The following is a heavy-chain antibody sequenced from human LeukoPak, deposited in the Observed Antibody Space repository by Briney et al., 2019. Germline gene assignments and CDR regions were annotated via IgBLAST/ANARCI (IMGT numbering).Heavy chain of an antibody. CDR1: GFTFSDSY. Sequence: PGGSLRLSCAASGFTFSDSYMCWIRLAPGTGLEWLSYIRSSGGSTYYAVSVKGRFTISRDNANNSLYLQMNSLRADDTAIYYCATGKRRYSNWGQGTLVTVSS. D-gene: IGHD3-9*01. J-gene: IGHJ4*02. CDR3: ATGKRRYSN. CDR2: IRSSGGST. V-gene: IGHV3-11*01.